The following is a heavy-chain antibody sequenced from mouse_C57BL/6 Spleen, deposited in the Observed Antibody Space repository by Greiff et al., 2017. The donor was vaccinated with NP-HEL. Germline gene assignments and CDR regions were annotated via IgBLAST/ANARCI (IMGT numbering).Heavy chain of an antibody. V-gene: IGHV1-50*01. CDR1: GYTFTSYW. J-gene: IGHJ2*01. CDR2: IDPSDSYT. D-gene: IGHD1-1*01. Sequence: QVQLQQSGAELVKPGASVKLSCKASGYTFTSYWMQWVKQRPGQGLEWIGEIDPSDSYTNYTQKFKGKATLTVDTSSSTAYMQLSSLTSEDSAVYYCARRGHYYGSSYGYWGQGTTLTVSS. CDR3: ARRGHYYGSSYGY.